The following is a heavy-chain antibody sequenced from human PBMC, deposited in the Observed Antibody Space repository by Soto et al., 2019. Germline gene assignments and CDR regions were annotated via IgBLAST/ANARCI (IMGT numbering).Heavy chain of an antibody. Sequence: ASVKVSCKAPGYTFNSYDINWVRQATGQGLEWMGWMNPSSGSTGYAQKFQGRVTMTRNTSISTAYMELSSLRSEDSAVYYCARGGTMITFGGLIVISWGQGTLVTVSS. D-gene: IGHD3-16*02. J-gene: IGHJ5*02. V-gene: IGHV1-8*01. CDR2: MNPSSGST. CDR1: GYTFNSYD. CDR3: ARGGTMITFGGLIVIS.